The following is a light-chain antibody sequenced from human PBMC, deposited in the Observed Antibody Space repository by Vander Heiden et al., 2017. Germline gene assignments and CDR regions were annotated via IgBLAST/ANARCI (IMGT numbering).Light chain of an antibody. V-gene: IGKV1-5*03. CDR3: QQYSNYSPGT. J-gene: IGKJ2*01. Sequence: DIQMTQSPGTLSASVGDRVIITCRASQRISRWLAWKQQKPGITPKLLIYKASSLGSGVPSRFSGSGYGTEFSLTVSSRQPDDFAPSYCQQYSNYSPGTFGQGTTLEIK. CDR2: KAS. CDR1: QRISRW.